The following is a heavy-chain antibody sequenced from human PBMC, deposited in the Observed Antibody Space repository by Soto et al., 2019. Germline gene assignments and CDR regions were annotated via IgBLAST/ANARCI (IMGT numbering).Heavy chain of an antibody. CDR2: IIPNSGDT. J-gene: IGHJ5*02. D-gene: IGHD2-2*03. CDR1: GYTFTGHY. V-gene: IGHV1-2*02. CDR3: AGGHCTTTGCNNWFDP. Sequence: ASVKVSCKASGYTFTGHYIHWVRQAPEQGPEWMGEIIPNSGDTSFAQKFQGRVTMTRDTSISTAYMELSGLTSDDTAVYYCAGGHCTTTGCNNWFDPWGQGTLVTVSS.